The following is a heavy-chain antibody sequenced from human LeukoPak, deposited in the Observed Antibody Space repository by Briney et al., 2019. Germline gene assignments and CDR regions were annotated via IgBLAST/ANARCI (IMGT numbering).Heavy chain of an antibody. V-gene: IGHV1-69*13. J-gene: IGHJ4*02. CDR2: IIPIFGTA. Sequence: GASVKVSCKASGGTFSSYAISWVRQAPGQGLEWMGGIIPIFGTANYAQKFQGRVTITADESTSTAYMELSSLRSEDTAVYYCASTIDSSGYYYRYFDYWGQGTLVTVSS. CDR1: GGTFSSYA. D-gene: IGHD3-22*01. CDR3: ASTIDSSGYYYRYFDY.